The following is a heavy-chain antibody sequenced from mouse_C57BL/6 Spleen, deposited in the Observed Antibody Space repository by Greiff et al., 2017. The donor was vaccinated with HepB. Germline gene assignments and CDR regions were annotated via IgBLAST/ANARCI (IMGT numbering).Heavy chain of an antibody. D-gene: IGHD4-1*01. CDR1: GYTFTDYE. CDR3: TRRNWGRGYFDY. CDR2: IDPETGGT. Sequence: QVQLQQSGAELVRPGASVTLSCKASGYTFTDYEMHWVKQTPVHGLEWIGAIDPETGGTAYNQKFKGKAILTADKSSSTAYMELRSLTSEDSAVYYCTRRNWGRGYFDYWGQGTTLTVSS. V-gene: IGHV1-15*01. J-gene: IGHJ2*01.